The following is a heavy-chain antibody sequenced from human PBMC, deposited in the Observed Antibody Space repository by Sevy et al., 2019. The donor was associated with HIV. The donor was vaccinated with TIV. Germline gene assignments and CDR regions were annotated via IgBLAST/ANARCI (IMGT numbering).Heavy chain of an antibody. CDR2: ISYDGSNK. CDR1: GFTFSSYA. D-gene: IGHD2-15*01. V-gene: IGHV3-30-3*01. CDR3: ARALGGSCYSGVDY. J-gene: IGHJ4*02. Sequence: GGSLRLSCAASGFTFSSYAMHWVRQAPGKGLEWVAVISYDGSNKYYADSVKGRFTISRENSKNTLYLQMNSLRAEDTAVYYCARALGGSCYSGVDYWGQGTLVTVSS.